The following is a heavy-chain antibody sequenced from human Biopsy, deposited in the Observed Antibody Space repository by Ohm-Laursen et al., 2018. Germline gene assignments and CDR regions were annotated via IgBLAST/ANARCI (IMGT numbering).Heavy chain of an antibody. CDR1: GVTLSGYG. Sequence: SLRLSCAASGVTLSGYGMNWVRQAPGKGLEWVSSISASSSYIYYADSVKGRFTVSRDNTKNTLYLQMNSLSAADTAIYFCATELLPPGVGGPWLDSWGQGTPVTVSS. CDR3: ATELLPPGVGGPWLDS. V-gene: IGHV3-21*06. CDR2: ISASSSYI. D-gene: IGHD3-10*01. J-gene: IGHJ5*01.